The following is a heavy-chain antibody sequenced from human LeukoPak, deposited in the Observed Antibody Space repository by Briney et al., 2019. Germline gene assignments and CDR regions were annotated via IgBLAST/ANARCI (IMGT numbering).Heavy chain of an antibody. CDR3: ARDRQQWLVRAFDY. J-gene: IGHJ4*02. Sequence: PSETLSLTCTVSGGSISSYYWSWIRQPAGKGLEWIGRIYTSGSTNYNPSLKSRVTMSVDTSKNQFSLKLSSVTAADTAVYYCARDRQQWLVRAFDYWGQGTLVTVSS. V-gene: IGHV4-4*07. CDR1: GGSISSYY. CDR2: IYTSGST. D-gene: IGHD6-19*01.